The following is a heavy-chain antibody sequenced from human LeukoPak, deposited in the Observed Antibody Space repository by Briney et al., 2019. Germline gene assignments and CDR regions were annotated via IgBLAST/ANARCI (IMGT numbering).Heavy chain of an antibody. CDR1: GFTVNSNY. CDR2: LYSGNIP. D-gene: IGHD3-22*01. Sequence: PGGSLRLSCTASGFTVNSNYMSWVRQAPGKGLEWVSILYSGNIPYYADSVKGRFTISRDTSKNTLYLDMNSLRAEDTAVYFCARDRRGYYDSGGYAHFDYWGQGTLVTVSS. V-gene: IGHV3-53*01. J-gene: IGHJ4*02. CDR3: ARDRRGYYDSGGYAHFDY.